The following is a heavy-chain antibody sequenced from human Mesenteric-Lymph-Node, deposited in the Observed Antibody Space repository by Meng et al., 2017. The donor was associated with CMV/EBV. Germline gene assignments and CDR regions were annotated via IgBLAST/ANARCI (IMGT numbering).Heavy chain of an antibody. CDR3: AKDAQDCSSTSCYTIYYYYGMDV. CDR2: ISSSSSTI. V-gene: IGHV3-48*04. Sequence: GESLKISCAASGFIFNEYSMNWVRQAPGKGLEWISYISSSSSTIYYADSVKGRFTISRDNAKNSLYLQMNSLRAEDTAVYYCAKDAQDCSSTSCYTIYYYYGMDVWGQGTTVTVSS. D-gene: IGHD2-2*02. CDR1: GFIFNEYS. J-gene: IGHJ6*02.